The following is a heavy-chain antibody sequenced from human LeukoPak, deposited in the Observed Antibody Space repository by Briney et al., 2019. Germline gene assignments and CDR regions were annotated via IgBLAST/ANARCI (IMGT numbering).Heavy chain of an antibody. CDR3: ASVPTMTTRGAFDI. J-gene: IGHJ3*02. CDR2: ISAYNGNT. CDR1: GYTFTSYG. D-gene: IGHD4-17*01. V-gene: IGHV1-18*01. Sequence: ASVKVSCKAVGYTFTSYGISWVRQAPGQGLEWMGWISAYNGNTNYAQKLQGRVTMTTDTSTSTAHMELRSPRSDDTAVYYCASVPTMTTRGAFDIWGQGTMVTVSS.